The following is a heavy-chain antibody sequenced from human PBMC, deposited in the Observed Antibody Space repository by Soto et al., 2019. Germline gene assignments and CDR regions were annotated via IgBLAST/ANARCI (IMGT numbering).Heavy chain of an antibody. V-gene: IGHV1-2*04. CDR3: AILGPLASSGSYSEAFVI. D-gene: IGHD3-10*01. CDR2: INPNSGGT. J-gene: IGHJ3*02. CDR1: GYTFTGYY. Sequence: ASVKVSCKASGYTFTGYYMHWVRQAPGQGLEWMGWINPNSGGTNYAQKFQGWVTMTRDTSISTAYMELSRLRSDDTAVYYCAILGPLASSGSYSEAFVIWDQGTMVTVS.